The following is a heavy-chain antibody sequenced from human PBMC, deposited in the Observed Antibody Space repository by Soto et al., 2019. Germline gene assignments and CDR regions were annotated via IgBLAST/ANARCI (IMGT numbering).Heavy chain of an antibody. J-gene: IGHJ4*02. V-gene: IGHV3-23*01. Sequence: QPGGSLRLSCAASGFTFSSYAMSWVRQAPGKGLEWVSAISGSGGSTYYADTVKGRFTISRDNSKNTLYLQMNSLRAEDTAVFYCAKGQDRIVVVISFDYWGQGTLVTVSS. CDR3: AKGQDRIVVVISFDY. CDR1: GFTFSSYA. D-gene: IGHD3-22*01. CDR2: ISGSGGST.